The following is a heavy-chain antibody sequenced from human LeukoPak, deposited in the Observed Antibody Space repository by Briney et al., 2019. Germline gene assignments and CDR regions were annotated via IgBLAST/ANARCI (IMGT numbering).Heavy chain of an antibody. CDR2: IYYSGST. CDR1: GGSISSYY. Sequence: PSDSLSLTCTVSGGSISSYYWSWIRQPPGKGLEWIRYIYYSGSTNYNPSLTSRVTISVDTSKNQFSLKLSSVTAADTAVYYWARDTVAGTDYYYYMDVWGKGTSVTVSS. V-gene: IGHV4-59*01. J-gene: IGHJ6*03. D-gene: IGHD6-19*01. CDR3: ARDTVAGTDYYYYMDV.